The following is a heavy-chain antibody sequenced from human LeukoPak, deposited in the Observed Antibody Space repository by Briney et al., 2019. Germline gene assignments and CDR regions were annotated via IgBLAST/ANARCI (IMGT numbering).Heavy chain of an antibody. CDR3: ARGGTMTTVPL. CDR1: GGSISSYY. J-gene: IGHJ4*02. V-gene: IGHV4-59*08. Sequence: SETLSLTCTVSGGSISSYYWSWIRQPPGKGLEWIGYIYDSGSTNYNYNPSLKSRVTISADTSKNQFSLKLNSVTAADTAVYYCARGGTMTTVPLWGQGTLVTVSS. CDR2: IYDSGST. D-gene: IGHD4-17*01.